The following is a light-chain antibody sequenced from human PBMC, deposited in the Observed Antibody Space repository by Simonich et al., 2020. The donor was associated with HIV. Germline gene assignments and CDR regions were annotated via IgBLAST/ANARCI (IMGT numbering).Light chain of an antibody. CDR2: DVS. V-gene: IGLV2-11*01. CDR3: SSHTTSRPWV. J-gene: IGLJ3*02. Sequence: QSALTQPRSVSGSPGQSVTISCTGTSSDVGGYNYVSWYQQHPGKAPKRMIYDVSKRPSGVPDRFSGSKSGNTASLTISGLQAEDEADYFCSSHTTSRPWVFGGGTKLTVL. CDR1: SSDVGGYNY.